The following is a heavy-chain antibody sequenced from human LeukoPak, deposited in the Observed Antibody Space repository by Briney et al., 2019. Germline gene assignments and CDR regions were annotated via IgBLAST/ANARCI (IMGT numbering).Heavy chain of an antibody. Sequence: ASVKVSCKASGGTFSSYAISWVRQAPGQGLEWMGGIIPIFGTANYAQKFQGRVTITTDESTSTAYMELSSLRSEDTAVYYCARGWGYSSSWYASVHFDYWGQGTLVTVSS. D-gene: IGHD6-13*01. V-gene: IGHV1-69*05. CDR2: IIPIFGTA. J-gene: IGHJ4*02. CDR3: ARGWGYSSSWYASVHFDY. CDR1: GGTFSSYA.